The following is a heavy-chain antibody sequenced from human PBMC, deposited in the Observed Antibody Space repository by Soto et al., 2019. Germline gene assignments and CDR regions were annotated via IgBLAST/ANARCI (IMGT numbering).Heavy chain of an antibody. CDR3: ATSYGNAWYTY. CDR2: ISGSGGST. CDR1: GFTFSSYA. D-gene: IGHD6-13*01. J-gene: IGHJ4*02. Sequence: PGGSLRLSCAASGFTFSSYAMSWVRQAPGQGLEWVSSISGSGGSTYYNPSLKSRLTISVDRSKNQFTLQLTSVTVADTAVYYCATSYGNAWYTYWGQGTQVTVSS. V-gene: IGHV3-23*02.